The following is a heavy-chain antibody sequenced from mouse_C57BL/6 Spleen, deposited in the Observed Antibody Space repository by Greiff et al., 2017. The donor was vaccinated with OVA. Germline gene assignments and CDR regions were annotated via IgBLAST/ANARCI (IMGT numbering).Heavy chain of an antibody. V-gene: IGHV1-81*01. J-gene: IGHJ4*01. CDR3: ARGDEPYAMGY. CDR1: GYTFTSYG. CDR2: IYPSSGNT. Sequence: QVQLQQSGAELARPGASVKLSCKASGYTFTSYGISWVKQSTGQGLEWIGEIYPSSGNTYYNEKFKGKATLTADKSSSTAYMELRSLTSEDAAVYLCARGDEPYAMGYWGQGASVTVYS.